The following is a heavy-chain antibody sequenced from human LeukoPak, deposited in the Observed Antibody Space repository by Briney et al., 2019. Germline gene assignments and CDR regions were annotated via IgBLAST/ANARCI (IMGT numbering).Heavy chain of an antibody. V-gene: IGHV3-30*04. CDR3: TRPSDISSPDY. CDR2: ISYDGKND. J-gene: IGHJ4*02. CDR1: GFSFGRFA. Sequence: GGSLRLSCAASGFSFGRFAMRWVRQAPGKGLEWVSLISYDGKNDYYADSVKGRFTISRDNSKNLVYLQMNSLRAEDTAVYYCTRPSDISSPDYWGQGTLVTVSS. D-gene: IGHD3-9*01.